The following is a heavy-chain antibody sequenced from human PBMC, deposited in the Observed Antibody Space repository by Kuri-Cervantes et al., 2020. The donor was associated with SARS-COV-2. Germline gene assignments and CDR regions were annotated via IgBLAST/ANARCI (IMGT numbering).Heavy chain of an antibody. J-gene: IGHJ3*02. CDR3: ARGWFGRHLPPHSAFDI. CDR2: ISSSGSTI. Sequence: GESLKISCAAPGFTFSSYEMNWVRQAPGKGLEWVSYISSSGSTIYYADSVKGRFTISRDNAKNSLYLQMNSLRAEDTAVYYCARGWFGRHLPPHSAFDIWGQGTMVTVSS. D-gene: IGHD3-10*01. CDR1: GFTFSSYE. V-gene: IGHV3-48*03.